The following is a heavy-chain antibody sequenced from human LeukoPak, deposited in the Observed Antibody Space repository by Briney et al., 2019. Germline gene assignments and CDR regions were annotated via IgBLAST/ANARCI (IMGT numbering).Heavy chain of an antibody. V-gene: IGHV3-23*01. Sequence: GGSLRLSCAASGFTFRTYAMTWVRQAPGKGLEWVSSISGNGGSTYYADSVKGRFSISRDDSKNTLYLQMDSLRAEDTAVYHCARDSGSYLQPTDYWGQGTLVTVSS. J-gene: IGHJ4*02. D-gene: IGHD1-26*01. CDR2: ISGNGGST. CDR1: GFTFRTYA. CDR3: ARDSGSYLQPTDY.